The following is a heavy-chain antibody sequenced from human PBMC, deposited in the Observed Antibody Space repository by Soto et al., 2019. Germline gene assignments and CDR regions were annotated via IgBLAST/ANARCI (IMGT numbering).Heavy chain of an antibody. Sequence: EVQLLESGGGLVQPGGSLRLSCAASGFTFSSYAMNWVRQAPGKGLEWVSTMSAGTGSTDYADSVKGRFTISRDNSKNTLYLQMNSLRVDDTAVYYCAKEFSSSWQFDYWGQGTLVTVSS. V-gene: IGHV3-23*01. CDR1: GFTFSSYA. CDR3: AKEFSSSWQFDY. D-gene: IGHD6-13*01. CDR2: MSAGTGST. J-gene: IGHJ4*02.